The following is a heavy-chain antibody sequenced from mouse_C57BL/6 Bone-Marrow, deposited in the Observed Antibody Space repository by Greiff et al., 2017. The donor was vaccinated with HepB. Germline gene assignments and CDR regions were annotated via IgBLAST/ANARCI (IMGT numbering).Heavy chain of an antibody. Sequence: EVKLVESGGGLVQPKGSLKLSCAASGFSFNTYAMNWVRQAPGKGLEWVARIRSKSNNYATYYADSVKDRFTISRDDSESMLYLQMNNLKTEDTAMYYCVRQGYGSNFAYWGQGTLVTVSA. V-gene: IGHV10-1*01. CDR2: IRSKSNNYAT. J-gene: IGHJ3*01. D-gene: IGHD1-1*01. CDR3: VRQGYGSNFAY. CDR1: GFSFNTYA.